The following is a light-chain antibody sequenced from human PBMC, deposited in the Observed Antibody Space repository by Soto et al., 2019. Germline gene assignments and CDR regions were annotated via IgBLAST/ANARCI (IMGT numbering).Light chain of an antibody. J-gene: IGKJ2*01. CDR3: QQFYNTPPYT. Sequence: DTVMTQSPDSLAVSLGERATINCKSSQSVFHSANNMNYLAWYQQKPGQSPKLLISWASIRDSGVPDRFSGSGSGTDFTLTINSLHAEDAAVYYCQQFYNTPPYTFGQGTRLEIK. V-gene: IGKV4-1*01. CDR2: WAS. CDR1: QSVFHSANNMNY.